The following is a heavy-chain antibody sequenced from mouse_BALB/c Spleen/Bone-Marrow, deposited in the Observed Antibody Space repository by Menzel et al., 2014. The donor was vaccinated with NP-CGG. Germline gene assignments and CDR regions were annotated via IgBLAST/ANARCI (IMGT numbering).Heavy chain of an antibody. CDR1: GYTFTSYY. Sequence: QVQLKQSGPELVKPGASVRISCKASGYTFTSYYIHWVKQRPGQGLEWIGWIYPGNVNTKYNEKFKGKATLTADKSSSTTYMQVNSLTSEDSAVYFRARSYDYDGNYAMDYWGQGTAVTGYS. D-gene: IGHD2-4*01. CDR2: IYPGNVNT. J-gene: IGHJ4*01. V-gene: IGHV1S56*01. CDR3: ARSYDYDGNYAMDY.